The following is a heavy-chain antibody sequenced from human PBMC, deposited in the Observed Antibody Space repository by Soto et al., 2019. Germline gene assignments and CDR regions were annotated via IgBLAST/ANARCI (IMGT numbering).Heavy chain of an antibody. CDR3: AHRRQTGVYDYYYGMDV. J-gene: IGHJ6*04. CDR1: GFSLSTSGVG. Sequence: SGPTLVNPTQTLTLTCTFSGFSLSTSGVGVGWIRQPLGKALEWLALIYWNDDRRYSPSLKSRLTITKDTSKNQVVLTMTNMDPVDTATYYCAHRRQTGVYDYYYGMDVWGEGTTVTVSS. V-gene: IGHV2-5*01. D-gene: IGHD7-27*01. CDR2: IYWNDDR.